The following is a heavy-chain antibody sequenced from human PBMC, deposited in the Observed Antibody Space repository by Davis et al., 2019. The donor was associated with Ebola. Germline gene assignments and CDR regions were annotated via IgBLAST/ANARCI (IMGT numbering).Heavy chain of an antibody. CDR1: GYNFNDYY. CDR3: ARVYSGSLVRRNWFDP. V-gene: IGHV1-8*02. D-gene: IGHD1-26*01. Sequence: ASVKVSCKASGYNFNDYYMHWVRQAPGQGLEWMGWMNPNSGNTGYAQKFQGRVTMTRNTSISTAYMELSRLKSDDTAVYYCARVYSGSLVRRNWFDPWGQGTLVTVSS. CDR2: MNPNSGNT. J-gene: IGHJ5*02.